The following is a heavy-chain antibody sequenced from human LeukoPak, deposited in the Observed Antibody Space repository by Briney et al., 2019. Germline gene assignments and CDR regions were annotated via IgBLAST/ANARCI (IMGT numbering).Heavy chain of an antibody. CDR1: GGSISSSSYY. J-gene: IGHJ6*03. V-gene: IGHV4-39*07. CDR2: IYYSGST. D-gene: IGHD6-6*01. CDR3: ARDWGVGGRPGYMDV. Sequence: SETLSLTCTVSGGSISSSSYYWGWIRQPPGKGLEWIGSIYYSGSTYYNPSLKSRVTILVDTSKNQVSLKLSSVTAADTAVYFCARDWGVGGRPGYMDVWGKGTTVTVSS.